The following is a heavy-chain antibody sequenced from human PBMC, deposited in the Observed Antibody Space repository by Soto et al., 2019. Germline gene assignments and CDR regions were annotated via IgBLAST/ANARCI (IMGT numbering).Heavy chain of an antibody. CDR2: IYSSGST. J-gene: IGHJ4*02. CDR3: ARRGSTSGSFDY. Sequence: ETLSLTCTVSGGSSSNYYWSWIRQSPGEGLEWIGYIYSSGSTTYNPSLKSRVTISIDTSKNQFSLRLTSMTVADTAVYYCARRGSTSGSFDYWGRGSLVTVSS. D-gene: IGHD6-19*01. V-gene: IGHV4-59*01. CDR1: GGSSSNYY.